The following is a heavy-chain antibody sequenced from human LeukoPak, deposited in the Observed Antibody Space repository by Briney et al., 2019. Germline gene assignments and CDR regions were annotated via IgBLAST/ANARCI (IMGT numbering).Heavy chain of an antibody. V-gene: IGHV3-23*01. D-gene: IGHD1-1*01. CDR1: GFTFSSYA. CDR3: AKGRRDTTVIRYYYYYMDV. CDR2: ISGSGGST. J-gene: IGHJ6*03. Sequence: PGGSLRLSCAASGFTFSSYAMSWVRQAPGKGLEWVSAISGSGGSTYYADSVKGRFTISRDNSKNTLYLQMNSLRAEDTAVYYCAKGRRDTTVIRYYYYYMDVWGQGTTVTVSS.